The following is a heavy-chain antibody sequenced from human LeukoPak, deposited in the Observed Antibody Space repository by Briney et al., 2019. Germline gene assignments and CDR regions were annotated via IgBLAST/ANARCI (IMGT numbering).Heavy chain of an antibody. J-gene: IGHJ4*02. CDR3: AKGYGSNNWNYFDY. CDR1: GFTLDDYA. V-gene: IGHV3-9*03. Sequence: GGSLRLSCAASGFTLDDYAMHWVRHAPGEGLEWVSGISWNSGNIDYADSVKGRFTISRDNAKNSLYLQMSSLRAEDMALYYCAKGYGSNNWNYFDYWGQGTLVTVSS. D-gene: IGHD1-1*01. CDR2: ISWNSGNI.